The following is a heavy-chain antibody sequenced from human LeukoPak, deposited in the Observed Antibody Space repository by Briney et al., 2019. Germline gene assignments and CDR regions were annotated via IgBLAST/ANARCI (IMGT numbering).Heavy chain of an antibody. D-gene: IGHD2-15*01. V-gene: IGHV3-23*01. CDR3: AKGSTCSGRSCYASFDP. CDR2: ISVSGRST. Sequence: GGSLRLSCAAAGLTFSSYGMSWVRQAPGKWLEWGSAISVSGRSTYYADSVKGRFTISRANSKNTLYLQLNSLRAQDRTVYYCAKGSTCSGRSCYASFDPWGPGTLVTVSS. CDR1: GLTFSSYG. J-gene: IGHJ5*02.